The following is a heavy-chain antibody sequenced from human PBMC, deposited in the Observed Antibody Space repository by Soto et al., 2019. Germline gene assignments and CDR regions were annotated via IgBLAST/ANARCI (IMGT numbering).Heavy chain of an antibody. D-gene: IGHD4-17*01. V-gene: IGHV4-39*01. Sequence: QLQLQESGSGLVKPSETLSLTCIVSNGSISSRSSYWGWIRQPPGKGLEWIGTIYYIGNTYYNPALKSRVTISIDTSKTQFSLKMNSVTAADTAVYFCGGQVYGAKGYYFENWGQGALVAVSS. CDR2: IYYIGNT. CDR1: NGSISSRSSY. CDR3: GGQVYGAKGYYFEN. J-gene: IGHJ4*02.